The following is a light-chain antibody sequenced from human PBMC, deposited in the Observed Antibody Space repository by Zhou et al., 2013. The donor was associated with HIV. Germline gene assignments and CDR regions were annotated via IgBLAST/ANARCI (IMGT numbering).Light chain of an antibody. V-gene: IGKV3-20*01. J-gene: IGKJ5*01. CDR2: GAS. Sequence: EIVLTQSPGTLSLSPGERATLSCRASQSVRSNHLAWYQQKPGQAPRPLIFGASSRATGIPDRFSGSGSGTDFTLTISRLEPEDFAVYYCQQYGSSSITFGQGTRLEIK. CDR1: QSVRSNH. CDR3: QQYGSSSIT.